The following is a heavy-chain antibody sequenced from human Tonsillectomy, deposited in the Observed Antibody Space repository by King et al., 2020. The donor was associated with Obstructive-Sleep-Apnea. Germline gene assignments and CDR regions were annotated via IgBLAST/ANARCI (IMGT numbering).Heavy chain of an antibody. D-gene: IGHD3-10*01. V-gene: IGHV3-21*01. CDR2: ISSSSSYI. CDR3: ARDFILTMVRGVIDY. CDR1: GFTFSSYS. J-gene: IGHJ4*02. Sequence: VQLVESGGGLVKPGGSLRLSCAASGFTFSSYSMNWVRQAPGKGLEWLSSISSSSSYIYYVDSVKGRFTISRDNANNSLYLQMNSLRVEDTAVYYCARDFILTMVRGVIDYWGQGTLVTVSS.